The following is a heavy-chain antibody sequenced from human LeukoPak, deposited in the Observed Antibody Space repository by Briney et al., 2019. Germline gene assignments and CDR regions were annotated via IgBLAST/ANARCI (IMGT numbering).Heavy chain of an antibody. CDR3: ATALRGYCTNGVGLRGLGY. CDR2: SFPILVTA. V-gene: IGHV1-69*01. CDR1: GCTFSSYA. D-gene: IGHD2-8*01. J-gene: IGHJ4*02. Sequence: AVNVSCKASGCTFSSYAISWVRQAPGQGLEWMGGSFPILVTANNAQKFQGRVTNTADESTSTAYKELSSLRSEDTAVYYCATALRGYCTNGVGLRGLGYWGRGTLVTVSS.